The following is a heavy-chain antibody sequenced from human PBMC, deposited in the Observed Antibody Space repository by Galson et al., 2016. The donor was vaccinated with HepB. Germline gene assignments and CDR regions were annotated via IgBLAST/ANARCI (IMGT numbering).Heavy chain of an antibody. CDR1: GFTFSIYG. V-gene: IGHV3-33*01. Sequence: SLRLSCAASGFTFSIYGMHWVRQAPGKGLEWVAVTWYDEINKSYADSVKGRFTISRDYSKNTLYLQMNSLRVDDTAVYYCARASQPYCSSTSCYAGYYHYYGMDVWGQGTTVTVSS. CDR3: ARASQPYCSSTSCYAGYYHYYGMDV. D-gene: IGHD2-2*01. J-gene: IGHJ6*02. CDR2: TWYDEINK.